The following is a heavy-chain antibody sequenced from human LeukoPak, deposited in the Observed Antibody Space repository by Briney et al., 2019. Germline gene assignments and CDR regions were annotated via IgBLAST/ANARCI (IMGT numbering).Heavy chain of an antibody. V-gene: IGHV3-74*01. CDR1: GFTFSDYW. CDR2: INTDGSIT. J-gene: IGHJ4*02. D-gene: IGHD3-10*01. CDR3: EAYGSV. Sequence: GGSLRLSCAASGFTFSDYWIHWVRQAPGKGLVWVSRINTDGSITNYADSVKGRFSISRDNAKNTLYLQMSSLRAEDTAVYYCEAYGSVWGQGTLVIVSS.